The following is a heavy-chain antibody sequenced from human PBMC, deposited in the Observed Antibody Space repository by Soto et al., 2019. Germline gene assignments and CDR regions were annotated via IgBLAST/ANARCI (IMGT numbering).Heavy chain of an antibody. D-gene: IGHD6-13*01. J-gene: IGHJ5*01. CDR3: AKSRAGSSCYEGDS. V-gene: IGHV3-30*18. Sequence: QVQLVESGGGVVQPGMSLRLSCAASGFTFTSYGMQWVRQAPGKGLEWVAVISNDGSIQYYADSVKGRFTISRDNSKSTLYLQMNSLRPEDTAVFFCAKSRAGSSCYEGDSWGQGTLVAVSS. CDR1: GFTFTSYG. CDR2: ISNDGSIQ.